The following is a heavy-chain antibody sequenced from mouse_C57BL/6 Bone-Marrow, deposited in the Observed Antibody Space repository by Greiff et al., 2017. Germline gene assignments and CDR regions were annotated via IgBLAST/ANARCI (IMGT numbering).Heavy chain of an antibody. J-gene: IGHJ1*03. V-gene: IGHV1-82*01. CDR1: GYAFSSSW. Sequence: VQLQESGPELVKPGASVKISCKASGYAFSSSWMNWVKQRPGKGLEWIGRIYPGDGVTNYNGKFKGQATLTADKSSSTAYLQLSSRTSEDSAVYVCARGSSNWWYFDVWGTGTTVTVSS. D-gene: IGHD4-1*01. CDR3: ARGSSNWWYFDV. CDR2: IYPGDGVT.